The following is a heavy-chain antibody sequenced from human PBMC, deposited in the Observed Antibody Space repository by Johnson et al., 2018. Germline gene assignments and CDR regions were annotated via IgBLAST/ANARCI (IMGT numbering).Heavy chain of an antibody. Sequence: QVQLVQSGGGVVQPGRSLRLSCAASGFTFSSYGMHWVRQAPGKGLEWVAVISYDGSNKYYADSVKGRFTISRDNSKNTLYLQMNSLRAEDTAVYYCARDGGSGSFDAFDIWCQGTMVTVSS. CDR3: ARDGGSGSFDAFDI. J-gene: IGHJ3*02. V-gene: IGHV3-30*03. D-gene: IGHD1-26*01. CDR1: GFTFSSYG. CDR2: ISYDGSNK.